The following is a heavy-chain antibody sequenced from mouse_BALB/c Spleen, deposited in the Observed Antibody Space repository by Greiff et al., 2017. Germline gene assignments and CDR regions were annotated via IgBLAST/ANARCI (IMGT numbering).Heavy chain of an antibody. CDR2: ISSGGGST. Sequence: EVQRVESGGGLVKPGGSLKLSCAASGFAFSSYDMSWVRQTPEKRLEWVAYISSGGGSTYYPDTVKGRFTISRDNAKNTLYLQMSSLKSEDTAMYYCASGDYYAMDYWGQGTSVTVSS. V-gene: IGHV5-12-1*01. CDR3: ASGDYYAMDY. J-gene: IGHJ4*01. CDR1: GFAFSSYD.